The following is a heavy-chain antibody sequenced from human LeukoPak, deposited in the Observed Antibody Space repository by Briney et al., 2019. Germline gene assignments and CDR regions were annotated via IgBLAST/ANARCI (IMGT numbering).Heavy chain of an antibody. V-gene: IGHV4-39*01. CDR1: GYSISSSSYY. D-gene: IGHD5-12*01. CDR3: ARRRGYSGYDLGFGIDY. CDR2: IYYSGST. J-gene: IGHJ4*02. Sequence: SETLSLTCSVSGYSISSSSYYWGWIRQPPGKGLEWIGSIYYSGSTYYNPSLKSRVTISVDTSKNQFSLKLSSVTAADTAVYYCARRRGYSGYDLGFGIDYWGQGTLVTVSS.